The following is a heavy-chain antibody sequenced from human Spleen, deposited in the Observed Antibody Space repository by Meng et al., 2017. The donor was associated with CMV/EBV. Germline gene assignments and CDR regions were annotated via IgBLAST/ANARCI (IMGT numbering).Heavy chain of an antibody. CDR3: TTALRYSGSYGRKNDDAFDI. Sequence: GESLKISCAVSGFTVGTNHMTWVRQAPGKGLMWVSTFYSGGRTDYADSVKGRFTISRDSSKNTLYLQMTSLRVEDTGVYYCTTALRYSGSYGRKNDDAFDIWGQGTMVTVSS. CDR2: FYSGGRT. D-gene: IGHD1-26*01. V-gene: IGHV3-53*01. J-gene: IGHJ3*02. CDR1: GFTVGTNH.